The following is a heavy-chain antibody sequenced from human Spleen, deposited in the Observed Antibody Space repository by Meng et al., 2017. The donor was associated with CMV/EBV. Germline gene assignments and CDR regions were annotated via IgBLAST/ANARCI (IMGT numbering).Heavy chain of an antibody. CDR1: GDSVSSYD. D-gene: IGHD1-26*01. J-gene: IGHJ4*02. CDR2: ISSTGSP. CDR3: ATLTPTTRDF. Sequence: SETLSLTCTVSGDSVSSYDWSWIRQPPGKRLEWIGYISSTGSPNYNPSLRSRVTFSVDTSKNQFSLNLTSVTAADTAMYYCATLTPTTRDFWGQGTLVTVSS. V-gene: IGHV4-59*02.